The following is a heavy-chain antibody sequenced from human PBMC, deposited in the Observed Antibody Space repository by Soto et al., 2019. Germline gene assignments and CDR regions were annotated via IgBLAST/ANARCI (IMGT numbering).Heavy chain of an antibody. Sequence: HWGSLRLSCAASGFTFSSYAMNWVRQAPGKGLEWVSSISSSSSYIYYADSVKGRFTISRDNAKNSLYLQMNSLRAEDTAVYYCARDGRMTPSAFDIWGQGTMVTVSS. CDR1: GFTFSSYA. V-gene: IGHV3-21*01. J-gene: IGHJ3*02. D-gene: IGHD2-8*01. CDR3: ARDGRMTPSAFDI. CDR2: ISSSSSYI.